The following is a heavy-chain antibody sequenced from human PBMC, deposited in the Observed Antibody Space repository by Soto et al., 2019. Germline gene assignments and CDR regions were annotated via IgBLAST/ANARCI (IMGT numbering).Heavy chain of an antibody. J-gene: IGHJ5*02. CDR2: IYNTGST. CDR3: ARHDCRGASCRRGTFDP. D-gene: IGHD2-15*01. V-gene: IGHV4-39*01. Sequence: SETLSLTCTVSGDSISSSDYYWGWIRQPPGKDLEWIGTIYNTGSTYYNPSLKSRVTASVDTSKNHFSLRLSSVTAADTAIYYCARHDCRGASCRRGTFDPWGQGILVTVSS. CDR1: GDSISSSDYY.